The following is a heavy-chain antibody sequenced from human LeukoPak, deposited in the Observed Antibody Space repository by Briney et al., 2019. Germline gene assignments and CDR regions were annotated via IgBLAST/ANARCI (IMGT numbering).Heavy chain of an antibody. CDR2: ISGSGGAT. D-gene: IGHD6-19*01. Sequence: GGSLRVSCAASGFTFSNYAMSWVRQAPGKGLEWVSGISGSGGATYYADSVKGRFTISRDNSKNTLYLQLNSLRAEDTAVYYCAREPVMRCTGGWYLDHWGQGTLVTVSS. V-gene: IGHV3-23*01. CDR1: GFTFSNYA. J-gene: IGHJ5*02. CDR3: AREPVMRCTGGWYLDH.